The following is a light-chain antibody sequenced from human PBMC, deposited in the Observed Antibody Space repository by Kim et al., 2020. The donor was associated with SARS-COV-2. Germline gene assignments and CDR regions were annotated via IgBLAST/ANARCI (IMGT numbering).Light chain of an antibody. V-gene: IGKV3-15*01. CDR3: QQHIEWPSWT. Sequence: DIMMTQSPATLSVSPGERATLSCRASQSVSRNVAWYQQRPGQAPRVLVYSASTRATGIPARFSGNGSGIDFTLTISSLQSEDVALYYCQQHIEWPSWTFGQGTKVDIK. CDR1: QSVSRN. J-gene: IGKJ1*01. CDR2: SAS.